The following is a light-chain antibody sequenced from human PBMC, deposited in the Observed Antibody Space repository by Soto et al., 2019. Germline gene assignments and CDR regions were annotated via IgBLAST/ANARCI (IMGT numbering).Light chain of an antibody. CDR2: GAS. CDR3: QHYTNSPLP. Sequence: EIVMTQSPATLSVSPGERATLSCRASHSVSSRLAWYQQKPGQAPRLLIYGASTRATGLPARFSGSGSGTEFTLTISSLQSEDFAVYYCQHYTNSPLPFGGGTKVEIK. V-gene: IGKV3-15*01. J-gene: IGKJ4*01. CDR1: HSVSSR.